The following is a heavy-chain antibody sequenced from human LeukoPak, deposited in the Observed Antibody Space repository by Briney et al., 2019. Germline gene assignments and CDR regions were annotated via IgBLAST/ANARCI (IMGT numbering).Heavy chain of an antibody. Sequence: GGSLRLSCAASRFTFSSYAMSWVRQAPGKGLEWVSAISGSGGSTYYADSVKGRFTISRDNSKNTLYLQMNSLRAEDTAVYYCAKDMVTYYDILTGYYELPRPDYWGQGTPVTVSS. CDR1: RFTFSSYA. J-gene: IGHJ4*02. CDR3: AKDMVTYYDILTGYYELPRPDY. D-gene: IGHD3-9*01. CDR2: ISGSGGST. V-gene: IGHV3-23*01.